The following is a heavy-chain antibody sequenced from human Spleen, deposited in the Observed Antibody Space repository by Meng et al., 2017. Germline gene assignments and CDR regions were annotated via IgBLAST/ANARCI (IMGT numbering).Heavy chain of an antibody. Sequence: GESLKISCAASGFTFSSYWMSWVRQAPGKGLEWVANIKQDGSENYYVDFVKGRFTIARDNTKNSLYMQMNSLRAEDTAVYYRARVEYYYDSSGYQAYFDYWGQGTLVTVSS. CDR3: ARVEYYYDSSGYQAYFDY. D-gene: IGHD3-22*01. J-gene: IGHJ4*02. CDR2: IKQDGSEN. V-gene: IGHV3-7*01. CDR1: GFTFSSYW.